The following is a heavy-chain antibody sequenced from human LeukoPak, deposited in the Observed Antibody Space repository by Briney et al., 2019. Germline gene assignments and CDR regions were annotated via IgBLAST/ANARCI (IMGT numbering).Heavy chain of an antibody. D-gene: IGHD4-11*01. Sequence: SETLSLTCTVSGGSISSSSYYWGWIRQPPGKGLEWIGSIYYSGSTYYNPSLKSRVTISVDTSKNQFSLKLSSVTAADTAVYYCARGGKTTPRWFDPWGQGTLVTVSS. CDR3: ARGGKTTPRWFDP. CDR2: IYYSGST. V-gene: IGHV4-39*07. J-gene: IGHJ5*02. CDR1: GGSISSSSYY.